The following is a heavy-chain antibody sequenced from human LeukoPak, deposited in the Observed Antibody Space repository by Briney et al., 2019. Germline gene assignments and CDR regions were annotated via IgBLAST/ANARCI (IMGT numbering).Heavy chain of an antibody. CDR2: INHSGST. V-gene: IGHV4-34*01. J-gene: IGHJ5*02. CDR1: GGSFSGYY. Sequence: PSETLSLTCAVYGGSFSGYYWSWNRQPPGKGLEWIGEINHSGSTNYNPSLKSRVTISVDTSKNQFSLKLSSVTAADTAVYYCARTRRGWYWFDPWGQGTLVTVSS. CDR3: ARTRRGWYWFDP. D-gene: IGHD6-19*01.